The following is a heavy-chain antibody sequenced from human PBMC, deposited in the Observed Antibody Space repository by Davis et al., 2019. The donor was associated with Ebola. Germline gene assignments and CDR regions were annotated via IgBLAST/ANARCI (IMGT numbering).Heavy chain of an antibody. Sequence: MPSETLSLTCTVSGGSISSYSWSWIRQHPGKGLEWIGYIYYSGSTYYNPSPKSRVTISVDTSKNQFSLKLSSVTAADTAVYYCAVAGPNLDYWGQGTLVTVSS. V-gene: IGHV4-59*06. CDR3: AVAGPNLDY. CDR2: IYYSGST. J-gene: IGHJ4*02. D-gene: IGHD6-19*01. CDR1: GGSISSYS.